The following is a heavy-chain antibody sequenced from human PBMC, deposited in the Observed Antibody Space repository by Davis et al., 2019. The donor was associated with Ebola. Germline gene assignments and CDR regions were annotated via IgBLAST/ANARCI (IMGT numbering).Heavy chain of an antibody. CDR2: IYYSGST. V-gene: IGHV4-59*08. J-gene: IGHJ6*02. CDR3: ARHRESHYYYYDMDV. Sequence: MPSETLSLTCAVSGGSISTYYWSWIRQPPGKGLEWIGYIYYSGSTNYNPSLKSRVTISVDTSKNQFPLKLSSVTAADTAVYYCARHRESHYYYYDMDVWGQGTTVTVSS. CDR1: GGSISTYY.